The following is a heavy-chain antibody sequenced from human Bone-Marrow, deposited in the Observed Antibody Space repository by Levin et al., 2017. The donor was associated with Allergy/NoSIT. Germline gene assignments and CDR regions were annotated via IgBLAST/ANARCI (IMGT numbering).Heavy chain of an antibody. Sequence: LRLSCTVSGASINNTHHYWSWIRQPAVKGLEWIGRMFVGGAATYKRSLRSRVTISIDTSKNQFSLKLTSVTAADTAVYYCARDETFNSWHVGWFDSWGQGTLVTVSS. CDR2: MFVGGAA. V-gene: IGHV4-61*02. CDR1: GASINNTHHY. CDR3: ARDETFNSWHVGWFDS. J-gene: IGHJ5*01. D-gene: IGHD2/OR15-2a*01.